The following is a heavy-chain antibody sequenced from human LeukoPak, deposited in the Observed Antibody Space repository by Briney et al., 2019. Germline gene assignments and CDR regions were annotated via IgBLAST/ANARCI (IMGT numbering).Heavy chain of an antibody. D-gene: IGHD3-10*01. V-gene: IGHV4-34*01. CDR2: INHSGST. CDR1: GGSFSGYY. CDR3: ARVGGDYGSGSYCLTS. Sequence: ASETLSLTCAVYGGSFSGYYWSWIRQPPGKGLEWIGEINHSGSTNYNPSLKSRVTISVDTSKNQFSLKLSSVTAADTAVHYCARVGGDYGSGSYCLTSWGQGTLVTVSS. J-gene: IGHJ5*02.